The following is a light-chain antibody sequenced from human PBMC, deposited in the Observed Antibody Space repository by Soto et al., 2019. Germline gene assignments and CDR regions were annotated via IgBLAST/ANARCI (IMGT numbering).Light chain of an antibody. CDR3: VAWDYSLRTFV. Sequence: QSVLTQPPSASGTPGQRVTISCSGGTSNIGSRTVNWFQHLPPTAPKLLIHRNNQRPSGVSDRFSGSKSDTSASLAISGLQSEDVADYYCVAWDYSLRTFVFGGGTKLTVL. V-gene: IGLV1-44*01. CDR1: TSNIGSRT. J-gene: IGLJ2*01. CDR2: RNN.